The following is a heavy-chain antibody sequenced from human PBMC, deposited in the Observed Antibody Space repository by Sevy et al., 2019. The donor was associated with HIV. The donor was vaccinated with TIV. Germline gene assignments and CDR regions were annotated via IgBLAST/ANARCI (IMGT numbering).Heavy chain of an antibody. Sequence: GGSLRLSCAASGFTFGSYDMYWVRQTPGKGLEWVALISFYGSNKEYADSVKGGFTISRDNSKNTVYLQMSSLKPEETAVYYCAKDAFKVRGVLSSRGMPTYYHAMDLWGQGTTVTVSS. CDR3: AKDAFKVRGVLSSRGMPTYYHAMDL. CDR1: GFTFGSYD. V-gene: IGHV3-30*18. D-gene: IGHD3-10*01. CDR2: ISFYGSNK. J-gene: IGHJ6*02.